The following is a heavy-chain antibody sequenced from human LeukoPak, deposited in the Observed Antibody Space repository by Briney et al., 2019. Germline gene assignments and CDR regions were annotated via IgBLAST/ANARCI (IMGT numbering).Heavy chain of an antibody. Sequence: PGGSLRLSCAASGFTFSNYAMSWVRQAPGKGLEWVSSIDASGGATYYADSVKGRFTISRDNSKNTFYLQMNSLRAEDTAVYSCAKGSGSGWYGWFAPWGQGTLVTLSS. CDR2: IDASGGAT. CDR1: GFTFSNYA. D-gene: IGHD6-19*01. CDR3: AKGSGSGWYGWFAP. V-gene: IGHV3-23*01. J-gene: IGHJ5*02.